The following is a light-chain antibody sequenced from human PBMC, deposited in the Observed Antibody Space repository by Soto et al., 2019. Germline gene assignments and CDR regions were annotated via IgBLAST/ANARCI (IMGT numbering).Light chain of an antibody. J-gene: IGLJ1*01. Sequence: SYELTPPPSVSVATGQTARISCGGNDIASKSVHWSQQKPGQAPVLVVYDDNDRPSGIPERLSGSNSGDTATLTISRVEAGDEADYYCQVWDSSSDHYVFGSGTKVTVL. CDR1: DIASKS. CDR3: QVWDSSSDHYV. V-gene: IGLV3-21*02. CDR2: DDN.